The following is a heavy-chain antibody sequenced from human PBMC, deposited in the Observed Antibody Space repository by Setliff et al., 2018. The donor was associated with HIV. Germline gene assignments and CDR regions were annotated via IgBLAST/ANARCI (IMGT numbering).Heavy chain of an antibody. D-gene: IGHD2-21*02. Sequence: GGSLRLSCAASGFTFEDYGMSWVRQVPGKGLEWVSGISWSGGGTGYAASVRGRFTISRDNAKESLYLQMNSLRAEDTAVYYCARSYCGDVCYSGSLDYWGQGTLVTVSS. CDR3: ARSYCGDVCYSGSLDY. V-gene: IGHV3-20*04. CDR1: GFTFEDYG. CDR2: ISWSGGGT. J-gene: IGHJ4*02.